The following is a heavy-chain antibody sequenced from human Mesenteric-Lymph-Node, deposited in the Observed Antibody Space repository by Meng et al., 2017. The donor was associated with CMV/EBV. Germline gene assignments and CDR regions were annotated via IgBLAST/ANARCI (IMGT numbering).Heavy chain of an antibody. CDR1: GGSSSNYY. CDR2: INHSGST. J-gene: IGHJ4*02. D-gene: IGHD2/OR15-2a*01. V-gene: IGHV4-34*01. Sequence: SETLSLTCDVYGGSSSNYYWSWIRQPPGKGLEWIGEINHSGSTNYNPSLKSRVTISVDTSKNQFSLKLSSVTAADTAVYFCARGEGTTSNGFDYWGQGTLVTVSS. CDR3: ARGEGTTSNGFDY.